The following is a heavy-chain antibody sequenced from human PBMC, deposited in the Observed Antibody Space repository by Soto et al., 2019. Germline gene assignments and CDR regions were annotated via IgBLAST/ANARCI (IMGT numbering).Heavy chain of an antibody. CDR2: ISWNSGGI. CDR3: ARDWGVATIMNAFDI. J-gene: IGHJ3*02. Sequence: GGSLRLSCAASGFTFDDYAMHWVRQAPGKGLEWVSGISWNSGGIGYADSVKGRFTISRGNAKNSLYLQMNSLRAEDTAVYYCARDWGVATIMNAFDIWGQGTMVTVSS. V-gene: IGHV3-9*01. D-gene: IGHD5-12*01. CDR1: GFTFDDYA.